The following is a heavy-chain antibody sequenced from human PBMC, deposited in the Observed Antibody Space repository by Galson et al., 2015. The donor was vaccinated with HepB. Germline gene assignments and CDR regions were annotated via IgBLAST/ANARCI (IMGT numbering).Heavy chain of an antibody. CDR1: GFTFDNYI. CDR3: ARRAGSDYYDSSGYPYGLDV. V-gene: IGHV3-21*01. D-gene: IGHD3-22*01. Sequence: SLRLSCAASGFTFDNYIMNWVRQAPGKGLEWVSSISTSSTYIYYADSVKGRFTISRDDAKNSLYLQMNSLRAEDTALYYCARRAGSDYYDSSGYPYGLDVWGQGTTVTVSS. CDR2: ISTSSTYI. J-gene: IGHJ6*02.